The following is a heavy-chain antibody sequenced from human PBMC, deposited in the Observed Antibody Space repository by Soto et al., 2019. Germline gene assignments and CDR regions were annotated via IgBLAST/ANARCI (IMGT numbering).Heavy chain of an antibody. V-gene: IGHV3-48*02. CDR3: ARDHGGSTWFVGVYYFFGMDV. D-gene: IGHD6-13*01. CDR2: ISSSGGAI. CDR1: GFIFSDYT. J-gene: IGHJ6*01. Sequence: EVQLVESGGDLVQPGGSLRFSCAASGFIFSDYTMTWVRQAPGRGLEFVSHISSSGGAIFYAESVKGRFTVSRDNAKNSLYLQMNSLRDEDTAVYFCARDHGGSTWFVGVYYFFGMDVWGQGTAVTVSS.